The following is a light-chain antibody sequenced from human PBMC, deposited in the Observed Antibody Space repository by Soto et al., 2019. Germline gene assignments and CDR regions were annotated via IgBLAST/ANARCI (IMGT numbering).Light chain of an antibody. CDR3: CSYTSISTSAV. CDR2: EVS. V-gene: IGLV2-14*01. J-gene: IGLJ2*01. Sequence: QSALTQPASVSGSPGQSITISCTGTSSDIGDYTHVSWYQQHPGKAPKLIIYEVSDRPSGVSNRFSGSKSGNTASLTTSGLQTEDEADYYCCSYTSISTSAVFGGGTKLTVL. CDR1: SSDIGDYTH.